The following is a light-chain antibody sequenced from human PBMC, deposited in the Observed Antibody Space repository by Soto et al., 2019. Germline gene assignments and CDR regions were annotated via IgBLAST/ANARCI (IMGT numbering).Light chain of an antibody. V-gene: IGLV2-14*01. J-gene: IGLJ1*01. CDR3: CSYTGSHTYV. CDR1: SSDVGGYNY. Sequence: QSALTQPASVSGSPGQSITISCTGTSSDVGGYNYVSWYQQQPGKAPKLMIYEVSNRPSGVSNRFSGYKSGNTATLSISGLQAEDEANYYCCSYTGSHTYVFGSGTKLTVL. CDR2: EVS.